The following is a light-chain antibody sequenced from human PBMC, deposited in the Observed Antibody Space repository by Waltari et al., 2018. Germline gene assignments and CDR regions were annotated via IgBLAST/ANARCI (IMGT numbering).Light chain of an antibody. V-gene: IGKV3-20*01. CDR2: GAS. Sequence: EVVLTQSPATLSLSPGERATLSCRASQSVSRCRRAWYLHKPGQAPRLLIYGASGRATGIPDRFSGSGSGTDFSLTISRVEPEDFAVYYCQQFGSSVMYTFGQATKLEIK. CDR1: QSVSRCR. CDR3: QQFGSSVMYT. J-gene: IGKJ2*01.